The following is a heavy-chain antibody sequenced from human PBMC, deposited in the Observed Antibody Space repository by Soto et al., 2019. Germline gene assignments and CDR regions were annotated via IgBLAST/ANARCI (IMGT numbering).Heavy chain of an antibody. V-gene: IGHV3-73*01. CDR3: SRFHDFWSGHYTNSYYMDV. D-gene: IGHD3-3*01. CDR2: VRTRVNNYAT. J-gene: IGHJ6*03. Sequence: GGSLRLSCAASEFTFSDSAIHWVRQVPGKGLEWVGRVRTRVNNYATALTSSVKGRFTISRDDSQSTAYLQMNSLKSEDTAVYYCSRFHDFWSGHYTNSYYMDVWGKGTTVTVSS. CDR1: EFTFSDSA.